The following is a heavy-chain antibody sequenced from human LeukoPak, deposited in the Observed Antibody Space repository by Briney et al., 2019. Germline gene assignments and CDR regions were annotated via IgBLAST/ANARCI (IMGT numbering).Heavy chain of an antibody. CDR2: IKQDGSEK. Sequence: GGSLRLSCAASGFTFSSYSMSWVRQAPGKGLEWVAYIKQDGSEKYYADFVKGRFTISRGHAKHSLYLQMNSLSAEDTAIDYWAIVHYYGFWSGSWRGHDAFDSWGQGTMVTVSS. J-gene: IGHJ3*02. D-gene: IGHD3-3*01. CDR1: GFTFSSYS. CDR3: AIVHYYGFWSGSWRGHDAFDS. V-gene: IGHV3-7*01.